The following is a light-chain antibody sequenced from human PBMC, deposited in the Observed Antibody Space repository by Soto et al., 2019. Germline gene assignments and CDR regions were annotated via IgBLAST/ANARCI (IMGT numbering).Light chain of an antibody. CDR2: GTS. CDR3: QQSYSSSWT. J-gene: IGKJ1*01. Sequence: DIQLTQSPSSLSASVGDRVTITCRASQSISNSLNWYQQKPGKAPNLLIYGTSSLQNGAPSRFDCSGSWTDFTLTISSLQREDFATDYCQQSYSSSWTFGQGTKVAIK. V-gene: IGKV1-39*01. CDR1: QSISNS.